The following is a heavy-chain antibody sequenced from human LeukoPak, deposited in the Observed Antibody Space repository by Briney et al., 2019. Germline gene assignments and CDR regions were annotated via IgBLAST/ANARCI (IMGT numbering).Heavy chain of an antibody. CDR2: ISSSSSTI. J-gene: IGHJ4*02. D-gene: IGHD3-16*02. CDR1: GFTFSSYS. Sequence: GGSLRLSCAASGFTFSSYSMNWVRQAPGKGLEWVSYISSSSSTIYYADSVKGRFTISRDNAKNSLYLQMNSLRAEGTAVYYCARVPYDYVWGSYRYTLDYWGQGTLVTVSS. CDR3: ARVPYDYVWGSYRYTLDY. V-gene: IGHV3-48*01.